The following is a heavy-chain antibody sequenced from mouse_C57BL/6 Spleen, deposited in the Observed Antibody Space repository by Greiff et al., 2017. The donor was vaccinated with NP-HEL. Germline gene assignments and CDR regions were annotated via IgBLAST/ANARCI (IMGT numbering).Heavy chain of an antibody. CDR1: GYTFTSYW. Sequence: QVQLQQPGAELVKPGASVKLSCKASGYTFTSYWMHWVKQRPGQGLEWIGMIHPNSGSTNYNEKFKSKATLTVDKSSSTAYMQLSSLTSEDSAVYYCARWEYSNYGNAMDYWGQGTSVTVSS. CDR3: ARWEYSNYGNAMDY. J-gene: IGHJ4*01. V-gene: IGHV1-64*01. CDR2: IHPNSGST. D-gene: IGHD2-5*01.